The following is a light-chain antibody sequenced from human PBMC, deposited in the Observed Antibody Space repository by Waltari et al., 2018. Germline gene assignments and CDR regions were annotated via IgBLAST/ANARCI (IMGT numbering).Light chain of an antibody. CDR3: SSYAGSNNLV. J-gene: IGLJ2*01. CDR2: EVS. V-gene: IGLV2-8*01. CDR1: SSDVGGYHS. Sequence: QSALTQPPSASGSPAQSVTISCPGTSSDVGGYHSVSWYQQHPGKAPQLMIYEVSKRPSGVPDRFSGSKSGNTASLTVSGLQAEDEADYYCSSYAGSNNLVFGGGTKLTVL.